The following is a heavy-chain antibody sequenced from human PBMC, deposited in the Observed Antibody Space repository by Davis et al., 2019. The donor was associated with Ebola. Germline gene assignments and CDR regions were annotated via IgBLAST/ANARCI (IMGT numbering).Heavy chain of an antibody. CDR2: IYYSVST. J-gene: IGHJ5*02. CDR3: ARGKGYSYGLRGFDP. CDR1: GGSITSYY. D-gene: IGHD5-18*01. V-gene: IGHV4-59*12. Sequence: SETLSLTCTVPGGSITSYYWSWIRQPPGKGLEWIGYIYYSVSTNYNPSLKSRVTISVDTSKNQFSLKLSSVTAADTAVYYCARGKGYSYGLRGFDPWGQGTLVTVSS.